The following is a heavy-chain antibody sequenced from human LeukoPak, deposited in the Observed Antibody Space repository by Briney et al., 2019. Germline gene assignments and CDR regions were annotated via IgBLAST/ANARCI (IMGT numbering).Heavy chain of an antibody. D-gene: IGHD6-13*01. J-gene: IGHJ4*02. CDR2: IYYSENT. Sequence: SETLSLTCTVSGGSISSYYWSWIRQPPGKGLEWIGYIYYSENTNYNPSLKSRVTISVDTSKNQFSLKLSSVTAADTAVYYCARTSSYSSSHAWGQGTLVTVSS. CDR1: GGSISSYY. V-gene: IGHV4-59*01. CDR3: ARTSSYSSSHA.